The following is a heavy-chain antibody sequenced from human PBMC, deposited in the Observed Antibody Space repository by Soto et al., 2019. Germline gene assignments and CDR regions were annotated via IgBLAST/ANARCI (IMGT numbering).Heavy chain of an antibody. D-gene: IGHD6-19*01. CDR1: GGSISSHY. CDR3: ARDRYSNGWVDY. CDR2: IYSSGST. V-gene: IGHV4-59*11. Sequence: SETLSLTCIVSGGSISSHYWSWIRQPPGKGLEWIGYIYSSGSTNYNPSLKSRVIISVDTSNDQFSLKLSSATAADTAVYYCARDRYSNGWVDYWGQGTLVTVSS. J-gene: IGHJ4*02.